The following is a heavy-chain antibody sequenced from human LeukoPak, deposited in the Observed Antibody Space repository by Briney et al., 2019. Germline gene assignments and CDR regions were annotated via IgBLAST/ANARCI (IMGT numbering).Heavy chain of an antibody. D-gene: IGHD2-2*01. V-gene: IGHV1-46*01. CDR2: IHPSGGNT. Sequence: ASVKVSCKASGYTFTSNYMHWVRQAPGQGLEWMGIIHPSGGNTNYAQKFQGRVAVTRDTSTSTVYMELSSLRSEDTAIYYCARDCSSTRCQGPVFDNWGQGTLVTVSS. J-gene: IGHJ4*02. CDR1: GYTFTSNY. CDR3: ARDCSSTRCQGPVFDN.